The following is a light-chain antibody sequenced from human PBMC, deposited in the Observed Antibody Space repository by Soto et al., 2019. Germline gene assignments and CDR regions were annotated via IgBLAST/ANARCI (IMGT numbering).Light chain of an antibody. CDR2: DVS. CDR3: CSYAGSYPVV. J-gene: IGLJ2*01. CDR1: SSDVGGYNY. Sequence: QSALTQPRSVSGSPGQSVTISCTGTSSDVGGYNYVSWYQQHPGKAPKLMIYDVSKRPSGVPDRFSGSKSGNTASLTIPGLQAEDEADYYCCSYAGSYPVVFGGGTQLTV. V-gene: IGLV2-11*01.